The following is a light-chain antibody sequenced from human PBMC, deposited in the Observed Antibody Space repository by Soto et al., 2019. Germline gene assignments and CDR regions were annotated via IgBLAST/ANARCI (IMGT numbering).Light chain of an antibody. CDR3: QQRSNWHPWT. J-gene: IGKJ1*01. CDR2: DAS. V-gene: IGKV3-11*01. CDR1: QSVSSY. Sequence: EIVLTQSPATLSLSPGERATLSCRASQSVSSYLAWYQPTPGQAPRLPIYDASNRATGIPARFSGSGSGTDFTLTISSLEPEDFAVYDCQQRSNWHPWTVGQGTKVDIK.